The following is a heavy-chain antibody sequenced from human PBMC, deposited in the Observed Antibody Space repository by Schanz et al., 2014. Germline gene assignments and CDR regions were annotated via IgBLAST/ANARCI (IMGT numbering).Heavy chain of an antibody. V-gene: IGHV3-NL1*01. CDR3: AKAPYADYGYFHY. D-gene: IGHD4-17*01. Sequence: QVQLVQSGGGVVQPGGSLRLSCAASGFTFTSYSMHWVRQAIGKGLEWVSGIGPASDPYYADSVRGRFTISRDNSKNTLYLQMNSLRTEDTAVYYCAKAPYADYGYFHYWGQGTLVPVSS. CDR2: IGPASDP. CDR1: GFTFTSYS. J-gene: IGHJ4*02.